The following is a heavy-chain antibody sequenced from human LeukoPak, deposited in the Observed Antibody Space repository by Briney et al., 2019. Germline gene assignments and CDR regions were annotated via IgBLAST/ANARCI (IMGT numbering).Heavy chain of an antibody. J-gene: IGHJ4*02. V-gene: IGHV4-39*01. CDR1: RGSISSTTHY. CDR3: ARPRYSGSYWGFDY. CDR2: IYYSGST. Sequence: SETLSLTCSGSRGSISSTTHYWGWIRQPPGKGLEWIANIYYSGSTYYNPSLKSRVTISVDTSKNQFSLKLSSVTAADTAVYYCARPRYSGSYWGFDYWGQGTLVTVSS. D-gene: IGHD1-26*01.